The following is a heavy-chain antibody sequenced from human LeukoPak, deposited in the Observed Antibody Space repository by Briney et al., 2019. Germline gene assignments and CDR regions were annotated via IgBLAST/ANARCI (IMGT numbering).Heavy chain of an antibody. D-gene: IGHD3-10*01. J-gene: IGHJ4*02. CDR1: GFTFSNAW. V-gene: IGHV3-15*01. CDR3: TTPRYIWFGELMSD. Sequence: GGSLRLSCAASGFTFSNAWMSWVRQAPGKGLEWVGRIKSKTDGGTTDYAAPVKGRFTISRDDSKNTLYLQMNSLKTEDTAVYYCTTPRYIWFGELMSDWGQGTLVTVSS. CDR2: IKSKTDGGTT.